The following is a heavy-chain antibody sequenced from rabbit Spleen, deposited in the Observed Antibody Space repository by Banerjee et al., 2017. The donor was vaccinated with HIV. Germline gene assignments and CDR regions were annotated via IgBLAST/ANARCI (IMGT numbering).Heavy chain of an antibody. J-gene: IGHJ4*01. CDR2: IYGGSSGNT. D-gene: IGHD4-2*01. Sequence: QEQLVESGGGLVQPEGSLTLTCTASGFSFSSSYYMCWVRQAPGKGLEWIACIYGGSSGNTYYASWAKGRFTISKTSSTTVTLQMTSLTAADTATYFCGRRGNYGGSGLNFWGPGTLVTVS. V-gene: IGHV1S45*01. CDR3: GRRGNYGGSGLNF. CDR1: GFSFSSSYY.